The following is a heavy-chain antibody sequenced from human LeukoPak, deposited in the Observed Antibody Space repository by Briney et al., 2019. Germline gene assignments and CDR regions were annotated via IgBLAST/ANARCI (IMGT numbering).Heavy chain of an antibody. V-gene: IGHV1-69*04. D-gene: IGHD3-10*01. Sequence: SVKASCKASGGTFSSYAISWVRQAPGQGLEWMGRIIPILGIANYAQKFQGRVTITADKSTSTAYMELSSLRSEDTAVYYCARDHYGSGSYYQAFDIWGQGTMVTVSS. J-gene: IGHJ3*02. CDR1: GGTFSSYA. CDR3: ARDHYGSGSYYQAFDI. CDR2: IIPILGIA.